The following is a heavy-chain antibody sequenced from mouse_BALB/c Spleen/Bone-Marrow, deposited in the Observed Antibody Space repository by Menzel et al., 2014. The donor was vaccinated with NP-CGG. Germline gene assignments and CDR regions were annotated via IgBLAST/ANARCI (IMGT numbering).Heavy chain of an antibody. CDR3: ARRAYGSGYGFAY. V-gene: IGHV1-7*01. CDR2: INPTTGYT. D-gene: IGHD1-1*01. J-gene: IGHJ3*01. CDR1: GYTFTSYW. Sequence: VQLQQSGAELAKPGASVKMSCKASGYTFTSYWMHWVKQRPGQGLEWIGYINPTTGYTEYNQKFKDKATLTADKSSSTAYMQLSSLTSEDSAVYYCARRAYGSGYGFAYWGQGTLVTVSA.